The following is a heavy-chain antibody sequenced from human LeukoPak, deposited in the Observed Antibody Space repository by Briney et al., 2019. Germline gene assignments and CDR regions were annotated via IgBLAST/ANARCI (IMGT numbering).Heavy chain of an antibody. Sequence: ASVKVSCKASGYTFTSYDINWVRQATGQGLEWVGWISPNSGGTNYAQKFQGWVTMTRDTSISTAYMELSRLRSDDTAVYYCARGAYYDILTGYYPNPYFDYWGQGTLVTVSS. V-gene: IGHV1-2*04. CDR2: ISPNSGGT. CDR1: GYTFTSYD. CDR3: ARGAYYDILTGYYPNPYFDY. D-gene: IGHD3-9*01. J-gene: IGHJ4*02.